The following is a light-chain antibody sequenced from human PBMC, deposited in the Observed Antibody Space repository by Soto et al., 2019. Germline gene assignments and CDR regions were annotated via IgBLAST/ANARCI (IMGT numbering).Light chain of an antibody. CDR3: QHYDTYPLT. J-gene: IGKJ4*01. CDR1: QSVSRW. Sequence: DIQMTQSPSTLSASVGNRVTITCRASQSVSRWLDWYQNRPGKAPNLLIYKASSLDSGVPSRFSGSGSGTEFTLTISRLQPDDFATYYCQHYDTYPLTFGGGTKVEIK. CDR2: KAS. V-gene: IGKV1-5*03.